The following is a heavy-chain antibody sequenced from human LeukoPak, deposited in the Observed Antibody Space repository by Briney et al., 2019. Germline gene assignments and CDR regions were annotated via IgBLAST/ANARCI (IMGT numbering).Heavy chain of an antibody. D-gene: IGHD6-13*01. J-gene: IGHJ4*02. Sequence: PSETLSLTCTVSGGSISSYYWSWIRQPPGKGLEWIGYIYYSGSTNYNPSLKSRVTISVDTSKNQFSLKVSSVSAADTAVYYCARAYSSSWYFDCWGQGTLVTVSS. V-gene: IGHV4-59*08. CDR2: IYYSGST. CDR1: GGSISSYY. CDR3: ARAYSSSWYFDC.